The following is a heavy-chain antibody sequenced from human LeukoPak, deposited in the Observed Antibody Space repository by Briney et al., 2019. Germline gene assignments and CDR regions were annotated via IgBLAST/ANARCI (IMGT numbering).Heavy chain of an antibody. D-gene: IGHD3-22*01. V-gene: IGHV3-30*01. Sequence: AGGSLRLSCAASGFTFSSYAMHWVRQAPGKGLEWVAVISYDGSNKYYADSVKGRFTISRDNSKNALYLQMYSLRAEDTAVYYCARDLRLGDYDSSGYYGGFDYWGQGTLVTVSS. CDR1: GFTFSSYA. J-gene: IGHJ4*02. CDR2: ISYDGSNK. CDR3: ARDLRLGDYDSSGYYGGFDY.